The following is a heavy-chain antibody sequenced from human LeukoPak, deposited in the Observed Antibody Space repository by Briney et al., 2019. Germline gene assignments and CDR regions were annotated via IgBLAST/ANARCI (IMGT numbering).Heavy chain of an antibody. J-gene: IGHJ3*02. D-gene: IGHD2-15*01. CDR2: IGNDGSDT. CDR3: ARGGYDHAFDI. CDR1: GFTFSSYW. V-gene: IGHV3-74*01. Sequence: GGSLRLSCAASGFTFSSYWFHWVRQAPGKGLVWVSRIGNDGSDTIYADSVKGRFTISRDNAKSTLYLQMNSLKAEDTAVYYCARGGYDHAFDIWGQGTMVTVSS.